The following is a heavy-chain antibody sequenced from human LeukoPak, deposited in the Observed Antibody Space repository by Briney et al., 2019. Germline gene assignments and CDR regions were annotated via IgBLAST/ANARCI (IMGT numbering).Heavy chain of an antibody. D-gene: IGHD6-19*01. CDR1: GFTFRSYG. Sequence: GGSRRLSCAASGFTFRSYGMHWVRQAPGRRLEWVAVISYDETKKYYADSVKGRFTISRDNSKNTLYLQMNSLRAEDTAVYYCAKTVGEQWLAFDNWGQGTLVTVSS. V-gene: IGHV3-30*18. CDR3: AKTVGEQWLAFDN. J-gene: IGHJ4*02. CDR2: ISYDETKK.